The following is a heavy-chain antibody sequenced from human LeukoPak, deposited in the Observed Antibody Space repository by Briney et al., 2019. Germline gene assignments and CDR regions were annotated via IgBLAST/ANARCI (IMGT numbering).Heavy chain of an antibody. CDR3: ATGGIVVVPAAIKDDAFDI. CDR1: GGTFSSYT. J-gene: IGHJ3*02. Sequence: SVKVSCKASGGTFSSYTFSWVRQAPGQGLEWMGRVIPILDIATYAQKFKGRVTITADKSTSTAYMDLSSLTSEDTAVYYCATGGIVVVPAAIKDDAFDIWGQGTMVTVSS. CDR2: VIPILDIA. D-gene: IGHD2-2*02. V-gene: IGHV1-69*02.